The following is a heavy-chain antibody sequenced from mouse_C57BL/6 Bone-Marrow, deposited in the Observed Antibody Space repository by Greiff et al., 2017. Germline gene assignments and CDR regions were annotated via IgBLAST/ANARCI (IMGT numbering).Heavy chain of an antibody. V-gene: IGHV1-64*01. CDR3: ARHYDQYYFDY. CDR1: GYTFTRYW. CDR2: IHPNSGST. J-gene: IGHJ2*01. D-gene: IGHD2-4*01. Sequence: QVQLQQPGAELVKPGASVKLSCKASGYTFTRYWMHWVKQRSGQGLVWIGMIHPNSGSTNYYAKFKGKDTLTVDKSSSTAYMQLSSLTSEDLAVYYCARHYDQYYFDYWGQGTTLTVAS.